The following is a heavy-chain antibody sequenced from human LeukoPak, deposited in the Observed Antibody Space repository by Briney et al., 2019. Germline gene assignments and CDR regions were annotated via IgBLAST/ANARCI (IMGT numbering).Heavy chain of an antibody. V-gene: IGHV3-66*01. CDR2: IYSGGST. J-gene: IGHJ3*02. D-gene: IGHD3-10*01. CDR1: GFTFSSYS. Sequence: PGGSLRLSCAASGFTFSSYSMNWVRQAPGKGLEWVSVIYSGGSTYYADSVKGRFTISRDNSKNTLYLQMNSLRAEDTAVYYCARARFGEFNDFDIWGQGTMVTVSS. CDR3: ARARFGEFNDFDI.